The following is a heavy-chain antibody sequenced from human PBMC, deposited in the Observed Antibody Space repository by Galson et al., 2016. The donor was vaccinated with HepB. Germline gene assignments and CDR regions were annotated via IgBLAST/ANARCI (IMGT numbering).Heavy chain of an antibody. CDR3: ARRPGYSDYNHGFDI. CDR2: IYPGDSDT. D-gene: IGHD5-12*01. J-gene: IGHJ3*02. CDR1: GYTFNTHW. V-gene: IGHV5-51*01. Sequence: QSGAEVKKPGESLKISCKTSGYTFNTHWIAWVRQMPGRGLEWMGIIYPGDSDTRYSPSFQGQVIISADKSIRTAHLRWSSLTASDTAMYYCARRPGYSDYNHGFDIWGEGTMVIVSS.